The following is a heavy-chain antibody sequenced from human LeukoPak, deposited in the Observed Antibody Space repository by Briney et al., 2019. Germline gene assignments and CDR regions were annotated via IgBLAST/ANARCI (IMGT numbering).Heavy chain of an antibody. CDR3: AKAMGDGDVYYYYYYGMDV. V-gene: IGHV3-23*01. Sequence: PGGSLRLSCAASGFTFSSYSMSWVRQAPGKGLEWVSVISGSGGSTYYADSVKGRFTISRDNSKNTPYLQMNSLRAEDTAVYYCAKAMGDGDVYYYYYYGMDVWGQGTTVTVSS. CDR2: ISGSGGST. CDR1: GFTFSSYS. J-gene: IGHJ6*02. D-gene: IGHD4-17*01.